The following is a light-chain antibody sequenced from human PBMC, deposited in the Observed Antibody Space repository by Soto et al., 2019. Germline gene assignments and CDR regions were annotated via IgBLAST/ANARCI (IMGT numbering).Light chain of an antibody. CDR1: QSVFSY. V-gene: IGKV3-11*01. J-gene: IGKJ3*01. CDR2: DVS. CDR3: QHRSNWPPFT. Sequence: EIVLTQSPATLSLSPGERATLSCRASQSVFSYLAWYQQKPGQAPRLLSYDVSNRATGIPARFSGSGSGTDFTLTISSLEPEDFAVYYCQHRSNWPPFTFGPGTKVDLK.